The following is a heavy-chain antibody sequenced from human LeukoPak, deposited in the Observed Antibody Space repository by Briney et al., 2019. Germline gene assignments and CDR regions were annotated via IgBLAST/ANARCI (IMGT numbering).Heavy chain of an antibody. CDR2: ISYDGSNK. Sequence: GGSLRLSCAASGFTFSSYGMHWVRQAPGKGLEWVAVISYDGSNKYYADSVKGRFTISRDNSKNTLYLQMHSLRAEDTAVYYCVGESLASVDPRGYSTTVSQDVWGKGTTVTISS. CDR1: GFTFSSYG. J-gene: IGHJ6*04. D-gene: IGHD4-17*01. V-gene: IGHV3-30*03. CDR3: VGESLASVDPRGYSTTVSQDV.